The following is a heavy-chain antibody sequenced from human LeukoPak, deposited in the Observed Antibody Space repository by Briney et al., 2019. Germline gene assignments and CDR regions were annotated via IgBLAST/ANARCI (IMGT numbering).Heavy chain of an antibody. CDR2: IFYSGST. D-gene: IGHD1-26*01. CDR1: GGSISTSNYY. CDR3: ARLGYSGSYYERTFDI. J-gene: IGHJ3*02. Sequence: SETLSLTCTVSGGSISTSNYYWGWIRQPPGKGLEWNGNIFYSGSTYYNPSLMSRVTISVDTSKNQFSLKLTSVTAADTAVYYCARLGYSGSYYERTFDIWGQGTMVTVSS. V-gene: IGHV4-39*01.